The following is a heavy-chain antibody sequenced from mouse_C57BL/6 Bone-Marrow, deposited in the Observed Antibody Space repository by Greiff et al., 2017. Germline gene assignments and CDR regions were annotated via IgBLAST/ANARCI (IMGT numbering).Heavy chain of an antibody. CDR3: ARQLFYAMDY. CDR1: GYTFTSYG. D-gene: IGHD3-1*01. V-gene: IGHV1-81*01. Sequence: VQLQQSGAELARPGASVKLSCKASGYTFTSYGISWVKQSTGQGLEWIGEIYPRSGNTYYNEKFKGKATLTADKSSSTAYMELRSLTSEDSAVYFCARQLFYAMDYWGQGTSVTVSS. J-gene: IGHJ4*01. CDR2: IYPRSGNT.